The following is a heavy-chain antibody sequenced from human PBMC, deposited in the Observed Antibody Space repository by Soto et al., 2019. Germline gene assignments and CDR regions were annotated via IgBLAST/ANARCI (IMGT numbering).Heavy chain of an antibody. Sequence: QVQLQESGPGLVKPSGTLSLTCAVSGDSISSPKWWTWLRQPPGKGLEWIGDLLHSGTTNYNPSLKRRVLLSVAKSQNQFSLSLTSVTAADTAISYCAYSSGWYRHDVWGQGTSVTVSS. J-gene: IGHJ3*01. CDR2: LLHSGTT. CDR3: AYSSGWYRHDV. V-gene: IGHV4-4*02. D-gene: IGHD6-19*01. CDR1: GDSISSPKW.